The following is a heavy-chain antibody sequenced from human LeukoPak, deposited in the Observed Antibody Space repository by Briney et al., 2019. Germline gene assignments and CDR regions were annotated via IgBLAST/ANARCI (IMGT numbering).Heavy chain of an antibody. CDR2: IYYTGST. CDR3: ARHLRPGVVGYDY. D-gene: IGHD2-8*02. Sequence: TSETLSLTCTVSGGSISSYYWSWLRQTPGKRLEWIGYIYYTGSTNYNPSLKSRVTISVDTSNNQFSLKLSSVTAADTAVYYCARHLRPGVVGYDYWGQGTLVTVSS. J-gene: IGHJ4*02. CDR1: GGSISSYY. V-gene: IGHV4-59*08.